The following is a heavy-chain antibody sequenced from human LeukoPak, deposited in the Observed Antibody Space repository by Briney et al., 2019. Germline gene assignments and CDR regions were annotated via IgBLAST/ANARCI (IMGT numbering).Heavy chain of an antibody. V-gene: IGHV1-58*02. Sequence: SVKLSCNSSVFTFTISDIQWVRHPRAQRLELIGCIFIGSGNKNYAQKFQERVTITRDMSKSTAYMELRRLRSEDTAVYYCAALSIPYCGGDCFDYWGQGTLVTVSS. CDR2: IFIGSGNK. CDR3: AALSIPYCGGDCFDY. D-gene: IGHD2-21*01. J-gene: IGHJ4*02. CDR1: VFTFTISD.